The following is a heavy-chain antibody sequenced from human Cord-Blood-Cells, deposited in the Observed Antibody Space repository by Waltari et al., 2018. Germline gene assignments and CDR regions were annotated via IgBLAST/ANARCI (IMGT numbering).Heavy chain of an antibody. D-gene: IGHD3-10*01. CDR3: ARDQGGYYYGSGSGTFDY. CDR2: IIPIFGTA. Sequence: QVQLVQSGAEVKKPGSSVKVSCKASGGTFSSYAISWVRQAPGQGREWMGGIIPIFGTANYAQKFQGRVTITADESTSTAYMELSSLRSEDTAVYYCARDQGGYYYGSGSGTFDYWGQGTLVTVSS. CDR1: GGTFSSYA. J-gene: IGHJ4*02. V-gene: IGHV1-69*01.